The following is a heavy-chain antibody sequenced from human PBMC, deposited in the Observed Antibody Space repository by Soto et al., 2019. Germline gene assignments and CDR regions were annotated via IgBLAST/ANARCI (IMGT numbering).Heavy chain of an antibody. CDR2: IYSGGST. Sequence: EVQLVESGGGLVQPGGSLRLSCAASGFTVSSNYMSWVRQAPGKGLEWVSVIYSGGSTYYADSVKGRFTISRDNSKNPLYLQMNSLRAEDTAVYYCARDYGDSDPAGYYYYMDVWGKGTTVTVSS. J-gene: IGHJ6*03. CDR3: ARDYGDSDPAGYYYYMDV. V-gene: IGHV3-66*01. D-gene: IGHD4-17*01. CDR1: GFTVSSNY.